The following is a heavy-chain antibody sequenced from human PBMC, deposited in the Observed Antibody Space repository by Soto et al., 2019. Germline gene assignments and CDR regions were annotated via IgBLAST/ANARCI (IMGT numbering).Heavy chain of an antibody. D-gene: IGHD3-16*02. J-gene: IGHJ6*02. CDR1: GGTFTGYA. CDR2: IIPPFGTA. V-gene: IGHV1-69*12. CDR3: ATMKGGYQSFYDGMDV. Sequence: QVQLVQSGAEVKKPGSSVKVSCRAPGGTFTGYAISGGRQAPGQGLEGGGGIIPPFGTADYAEKCQGRLTMTGHESTRTPYMELSSRSSEDPAVYYCATMKGGYQSFYDGMDVWGQGTTVTVSS.